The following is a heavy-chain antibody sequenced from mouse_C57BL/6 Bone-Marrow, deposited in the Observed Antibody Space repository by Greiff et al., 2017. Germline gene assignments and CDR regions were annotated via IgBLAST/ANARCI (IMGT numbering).Heavy chain of an antibody. CDR2: ISSGGSYT. D-gene: IGHD4-1*01. CDR3: ARRLTGTFYAMDY. Sequence: EVQLVESGGDLVKPGGSLKLSCAASGFTFSSYGMSWVRQTPDKRLEWVATISSGGSYTYYPDSVKGRFTISRDNAKNTLYLQMSSLKSEDTAMYYCARRLTGTFYAMDYWGQGTSVTVSS. CDR1: GFTFSSYG. V-gene: IGHV5-6*01. J-gene: IGHJ4*01.